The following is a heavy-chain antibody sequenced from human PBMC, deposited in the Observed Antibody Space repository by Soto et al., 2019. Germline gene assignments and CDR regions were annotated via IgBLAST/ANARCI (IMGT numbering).Heavy chain of an antibody. D-gene: IGHD5-18*01. V-gene: IGHV3-23*01. J-gene: IGHJ5*02. CDR3: AKDGYCYGYSSWFDP. CDR2: ISGSGGST. CDR1: GFTFSSYA. Sequence: EVQLLESGGGLVQPGGSLRLSCAASGFTFSSYAMSWVRQAPGKGLEWVSAISGSGGSTYYADSVKGRFTISRVNSKNTLNLQMNSLRAEDTAVYYCAKDGYCYGYSSWFDPVGQGTLVTVSS.